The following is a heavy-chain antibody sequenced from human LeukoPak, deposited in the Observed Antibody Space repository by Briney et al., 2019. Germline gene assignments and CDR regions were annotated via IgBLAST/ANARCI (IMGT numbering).Heavy chain of an antibody. Sequence: ASVKVSCKASGNTFTSYYMHWVRQAPGQGLEWMGIINPSGGSTSYAQKFQGRVTMTRDTSTSTVYMELSSLRSEDTAVYYCARVVLSYGSGSPTFDYWGQGTLVTVSS. J-gene: IGHJ4*02. V-gene: IGHV1-46*01. CDR3: ARVVLSYGSGSPTFDY. CDR2: INPSGGST. CDR1: GNTFTSYY. D-gene: IGHD3-10*01.